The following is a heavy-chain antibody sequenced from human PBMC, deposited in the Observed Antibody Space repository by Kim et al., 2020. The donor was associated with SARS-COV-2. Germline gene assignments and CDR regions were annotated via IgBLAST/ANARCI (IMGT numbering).Heavy chain of an antibody. D-gene: IGHD6-13*01. CDR1: GGSISSGSYY. Sequence: SETLSLTCTVSGGSISSGSYYWSWIRQPAGKGLEWIGRIYTSGSTNYNPSLKSRVTISVDTSKNQFSLKLSSVTAADTAVYYCARCEGDGSSWYEGLVNYWYFDLWGRGTLVTVSS. V-gene: IGHV4-61*02. CDR2: IYTSGST. CDR3: ARCEGDGSSWYEGLVNYWYFDL. J-gene: IGHJ2*01.